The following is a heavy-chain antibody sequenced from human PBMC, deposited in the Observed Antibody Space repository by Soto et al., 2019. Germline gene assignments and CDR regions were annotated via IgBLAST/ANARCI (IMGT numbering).Heavy chain of an antibody. CDR3: ARDDPPYYDILTGLYSMDY. D-gene: IGHD3-9*01. CDR2: ISGYNGNT. J-gene: IGHJ4*02. CDR1: GYTFTSYG. V-gene: IGHV1-18*01. Sequence: QVQLVQSGAEVKKPGASVKVSCKASGYTFTSYGISWVRQAPGQGLEWMGWISGYNGNTHYAQKLQDRIAMTTDTSTSTAYMELRSLRSDDTAVYYCARDDPPYYDILTGLYSMDYWGQGTLLTVSP.